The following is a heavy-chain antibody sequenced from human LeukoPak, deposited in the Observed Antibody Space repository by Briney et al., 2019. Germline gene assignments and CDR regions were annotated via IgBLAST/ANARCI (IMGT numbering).Heavy chain of an antibody. CDR1: GYSFTNSW. Sequence: GESLKISCKGAGYSFTNSWIGWVRQMPGKGLEWMGIIYPGDSDTRYSPSFQGQVTISADKSISTAYLQWSSLKASDTAMYYCARIDSSGYYYDAFDIWGQGTMVTVSS. D-gene: IGHD3-22*01. CDR3: ARIDSSGYYYDAFDI. J-gene: IGHJ3*02. V-gene: IGHV5-51*01. CDR2: IYPGDSDT.